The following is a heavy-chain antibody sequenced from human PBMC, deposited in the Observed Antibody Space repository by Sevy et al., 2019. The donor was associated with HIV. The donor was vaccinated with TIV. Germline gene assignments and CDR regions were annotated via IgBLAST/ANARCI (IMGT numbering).Heavy chain of an antibody. CDR2: IYYSGST. CDR1: GGSISSSSYY. Sequence: SETLSLTCTVSGGSISSSSYYWGWIRQPPGKGLEWIGSIYYSGSTYYNPSLKSRVTISVDTSKNQFSLKLSSVTAADTAVYYCARQGTTVTTFYYYGMDVWGQGTTVTVSS. J-gene: IGHJ6*02. CDR3: ARQGTTVTTFYYYGMDV. D-gene: IGHD4-17*01. V-gene: IGHV4-39*01.